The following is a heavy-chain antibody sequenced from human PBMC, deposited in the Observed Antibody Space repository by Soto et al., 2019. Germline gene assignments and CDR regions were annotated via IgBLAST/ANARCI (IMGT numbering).Heavy chain of an antibody. J-gene: IGHJ2*01. CDR2: ITPMFGTA. CDR1: GGTFSRYA. CDR3: AQTLGLAVAGPGRFDL. D-gene: IGHD6-19*01. Sequence: QVQLVQSGAEVKKYRSSVKVSCKASGGTFSRYAISWVPQAPGQGLEWMGGITPMFGTANYAQKFQGRVTITADESTSTAYMELSSLRSDDTAVYYCAQTLGLAVAGPGRFDLWGRGTLVTVSS. V-gene: IGHV1-69*12.